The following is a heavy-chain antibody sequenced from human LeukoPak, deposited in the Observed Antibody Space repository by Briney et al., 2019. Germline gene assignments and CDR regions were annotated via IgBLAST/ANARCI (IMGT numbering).Heavy chain of an antibody. D-gene: IGHD3-10*01. CDR2: MNPNSGNT. CDR3: ARDTYGSGSLENDAFDI. J-gene: IGHJ3*02. V-gene: IGHV1-8*01. CDR1: GYTFTSYD. Sequence: GASVKVSCKASGYTFTSYDINWVRQATGQGLEWMGWMNPNSGNTGYAQKFQGRVTITTDESTSTAYMELSSLRSEDTAVYYCARDTYGSGSLENDAFDIWGQGTMVTVSS.